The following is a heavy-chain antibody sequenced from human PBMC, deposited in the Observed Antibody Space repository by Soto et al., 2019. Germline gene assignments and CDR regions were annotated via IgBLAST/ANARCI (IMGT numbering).Heavy chain of an antibody. Sequence: GGSLRLSCAASGFTFDDYAMHWVRQAPGKGLEWVSGISWNSGSIGYADSVKGRFTISRDNAKNSLYLQMNSLRAEDTALYYCAKDISHDYGETLLQVNYFDYWGQGTLVTVSS. V-gene: IGHV3-9*01. CDR2: ISWNSGSI. CDR3: AKDISHDYGETLLQVNYFDY. J-gene: IGHJ4*02. CDR1: GFTFDDYA. D-gene: IGHD4-17*01.